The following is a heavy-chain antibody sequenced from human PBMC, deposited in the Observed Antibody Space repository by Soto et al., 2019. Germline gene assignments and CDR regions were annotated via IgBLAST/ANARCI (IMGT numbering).Heavy chain of an antibody. J-gene: IGHJ6*02. Sequence: KPSETLSLTCAFSCGSIISSNWWSWVRQPPGKGLEWIGEIYHSGSTNYNPSLKSRVTISVDKSKNQFSLKLSSVTAADTAVYYCARGPYGSGSYYIPDYYYGMDVWGQGTTVTVSS. D-gene: IGHD3-10*01. CDR2: IYHSGST. V-gene: IGHV4-4*02. CDR3: ARGPYGSGSYYIPDYYYGMDV. CDR1: CGSIISSNW.